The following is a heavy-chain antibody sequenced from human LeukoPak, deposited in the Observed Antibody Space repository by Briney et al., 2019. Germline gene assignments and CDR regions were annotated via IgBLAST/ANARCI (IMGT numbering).Heavy chain of an antibody. V-gene: IGHV4-39*01. CDR3: ARHSRSAYSGYENAFDI. D-gene: IGHD5-12*01. CDR1: GDSISSSSYY. Sequence: PSETLSLTCTVSGDSISSSSYYWDWIRQPTGKGLEWIGNVYYSTNTYYNPSLKSRVTISVDTSKNQFSLKLSSVTAADTAIYYCARHSRSAYSGYENAFDIWGQGTVVTVSS. J-gene: IGHJ3*02. CDR2: VYYSTNT.